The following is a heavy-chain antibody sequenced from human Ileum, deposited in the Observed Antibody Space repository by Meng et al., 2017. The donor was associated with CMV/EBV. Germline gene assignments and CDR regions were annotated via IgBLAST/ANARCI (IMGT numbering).Heavy chain of an antibody. CDR3: ATSRGYSAYEAPSFVY. V-gene: IGHV1-69*14. CDR2: IIPMFYSV. J-gene: IGHJ4*02. D-gene: IGHD5-12*01. Sequence: QRVQSGAEVREPGSSVKVSCQAPGGTFTNYAISWVRQAPRQGLEWMGGIIPMFYSVNYAQKFQGRVTITADKSTSTAYMELSSLRSEDTAVYYCATSRGYSAYEAPSFVYWGQGTLVTVSS. CDR1: GGTFTNYA.